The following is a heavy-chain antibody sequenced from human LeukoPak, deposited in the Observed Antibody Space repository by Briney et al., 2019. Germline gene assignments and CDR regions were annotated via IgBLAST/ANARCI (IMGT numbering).Heavy chain of an antibody. Sequence: SETLSLTCAVYGGSFSGYYWSWIRQPPGKGLEWIGEINHSGSTNYNPTLKSRVTISVETSKNQFSLKLSSVTAADTAVYYCASVRRGFGESSKYYSYYYMDVWGNGTTVPIS. J-gene: IGHJ6*03. CDR2: INHSGST. CDR3: ASVRRGFGESSKYYSYYYMDV. V-gene: IGHV4-34*01. D-gene: IGHD3-10*01. CDR1: GGSFSGYY.